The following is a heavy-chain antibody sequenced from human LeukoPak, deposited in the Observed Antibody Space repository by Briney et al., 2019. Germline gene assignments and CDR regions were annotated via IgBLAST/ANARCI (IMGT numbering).Heavy chain of an antibody. V-gene: IGHV4-39*01. CDR3: AGIRGYSLGAY. J-gene: IGHJ4*02. Sequence: PSETLSLTCTVSGGSISSSSYYWGWIRQPPGKGLEWIGSIYYSGSTYYNPSLKSRVTISVDTSKNQFSLKLSSVTAADTAVYYCAGIRGYSLGAYGGEGTLVTVSS. CDR2: IYYSGST. D-gene: IGHD5-18*01. CDR1: GGSISSSSYY.